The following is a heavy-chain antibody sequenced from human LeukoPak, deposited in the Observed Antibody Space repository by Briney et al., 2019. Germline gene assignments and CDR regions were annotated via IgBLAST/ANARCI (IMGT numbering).Heavy chain of an antibody. D-gene: IGHD2-2*01. V-gene: IGHV4-39*01. J-gene: IGHJ5*02. CDR2: IYYSGST. Sequence: SETLSLTCTVSGGSISSSSYYWGWIRQPPGKGLEGIGSIYYSGSTYYNPSLKSRVTISVDTSKNQFSLKLSSVTAADTAVYYCARQNSDIVVVPAATYNWFDPWGQGTLVTVSS. CDR1: GGSISSSSYY. CDR3: ARQNSDIVVVPAATYNWFDP.